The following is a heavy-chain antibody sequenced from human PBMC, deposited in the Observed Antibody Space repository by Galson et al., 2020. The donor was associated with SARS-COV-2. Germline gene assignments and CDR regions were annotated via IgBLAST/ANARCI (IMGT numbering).Heavy chain of an antibody. CDR3: ARDYYDSSGYYYFDYYYGMDV. CDR2: ISYDGSNK. CDR1: GFTFSGYA. D-gene: IGHD3-22*01. V-gene: IGHV3-30-3*01. J-gene: IGHJ6*02. Sequence: LSLTCAAFGFTFSGYAMHWVRQAPGKGLEWVAVISYDGSNKYYADSVKGRFTISRDNSRNTLYLQMNSLRAEDTAVYYCARDYYDSSGYYYFDYYYGMDVWGQGTTVTVSS.